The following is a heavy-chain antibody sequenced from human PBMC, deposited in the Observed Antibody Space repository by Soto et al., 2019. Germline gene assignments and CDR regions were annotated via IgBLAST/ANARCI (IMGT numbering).Heavy chain of an antibody. V-gene: IGHV3-30*03. CDR2: ISYDGSNK. Sequence: QVQLVESGGGVVQPGGSLRLSCEVSGFTFSIYGVQWVRQAPGKGLECVAGISYDGSNKYYVDSVKGRFTISRDNSKSMLYLQMNSLRPEDTDVYYCVRVGARFVWNVINDAFDIWGLGTKVTVAS. J-gene: IGHJ3*02. CDR3: VRVGARFVWNVINDAFDI. CDR1: GFTFSIYG. D-gene: IGHD3-10*01.